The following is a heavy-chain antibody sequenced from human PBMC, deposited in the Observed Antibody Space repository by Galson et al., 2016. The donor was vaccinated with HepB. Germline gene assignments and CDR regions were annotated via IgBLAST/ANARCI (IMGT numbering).Heavy chain of an antibody. V-gene: IGHV3-74*01. CDR1: GFTFSSHW. Sequence: SVRLSCAASGFTFSSHWMHWVRQAPGKGLVWVSRINTDGSSTSYADSVKGRFTISRDNAKNTLYLQMNSLRAEDTAVYYCARGGSRPIDYWGQGTLVTVSS. CDR3: ARGGSRPIDY. J-gene: IGHJ4*02. D-gene: IGHD1-26*01. CDR2: INTDGSST.